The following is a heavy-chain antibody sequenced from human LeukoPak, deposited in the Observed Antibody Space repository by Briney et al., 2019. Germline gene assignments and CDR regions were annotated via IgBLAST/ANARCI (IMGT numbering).Heavy chain of an antibody. D-gene: IGHD1-26*01. Sequence: RASVKVSCKASGYTFTSYDINWVRQATGQGLEWMGWISAYNGNTNYAQKLQGRVTMTTDTSTSTAYMELRSLRSDDTAVYYCARGGNSGSYIKGRVVDYWGQGTLVTVSS. CDR2: ISAYNGNT. J-gene: IGHJ4*02. V-gene: IGHV1-18*01. CDR1: GYTFTSYD. CDR3: ARGGNSGSYIKGRVVDY.